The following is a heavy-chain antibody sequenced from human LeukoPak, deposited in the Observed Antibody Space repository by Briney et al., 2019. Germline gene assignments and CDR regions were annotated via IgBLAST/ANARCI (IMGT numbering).Heavy chain of an antibody. J-gene: IGHJ4*02. CDR1: GFTFSSYA. CDR3: ARISGYDLIEADY. CDR2: ISWNSGSI. D-gene: IGHD5-12*01. V-gene: IGHV3-23*01. Sequence: GGSLRLSCAASGFTFSSYAMSWVRQAPGKGLEWVSGISWNSGSIGYADSVKGRFTISRDNSKNTLYLQMNSLRAEDTAVYYCARISGYDLIEADYWGQGTLVTVSS.